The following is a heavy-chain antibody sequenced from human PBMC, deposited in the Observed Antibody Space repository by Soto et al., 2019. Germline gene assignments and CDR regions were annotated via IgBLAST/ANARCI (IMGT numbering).Heavy chain of an antibody. Sequence: QVQLVQSGAEVKKPGSSVKVSCKASGGTFSSDAISWVRQAPGQGLEWMGGIIPIFGTANYAQKFHGRVTITADESTSTAYMELSSLRSEDTAVYYCARGRCGGDCYSVWYYYYGMDVWGQGTTVTVSS. CDR2: IIPIFGTA. J-gene: IGHJ6*02. CDR1: GGTFSSDA. D-gene: IGHD2-21*02. CDR3: ARGRCGGDCYSVWYYYYGMDV. V-gene: IGHV1-69*01.